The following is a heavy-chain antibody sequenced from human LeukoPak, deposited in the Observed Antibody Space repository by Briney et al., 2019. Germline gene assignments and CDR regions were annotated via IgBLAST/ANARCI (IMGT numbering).Heavy chain of an antibody. J-gene: IGHJ6*02. Sequence: SETLSLTCAVSGGSFSGYYWYWIRQPPGNGLEWIGEINHCESTNYNPSLKSRATLSVDTSKNQFSLKLTSVTAADTAVYYCARGRTYYYDTSGYYPAMYYGMDVWGQGTTVIVSS. CDR3: ARGRTYYYDTSGYYPAMYYGMDV. CDR1: GGSFSGYY. V-gene: IGHV4-34*01. D-gene: IGHD3-22*01. CDR2: INHCEST.